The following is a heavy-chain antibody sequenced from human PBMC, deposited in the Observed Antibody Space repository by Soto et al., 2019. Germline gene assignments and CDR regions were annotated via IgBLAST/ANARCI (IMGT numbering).Heavy chain of an antibody. CDR3: ARLGGNYYYYYGMDV. CDR2: LYPADSGT. V-gene: IGHV5-51*01. J-gene: IGHJ6*02. CDR1: GYTFATYW. D-gene: IGHD1-1*01. Sequence: GESLKISCKGSGYTFATYWIGWVRQMPGKGLEWMGILYPADSGTKYSPSFQGQVTISADKSISTAYLQWSSLKASDTAIYYCARLGGNYYYYYGMDVWGQGTTVTVSS.